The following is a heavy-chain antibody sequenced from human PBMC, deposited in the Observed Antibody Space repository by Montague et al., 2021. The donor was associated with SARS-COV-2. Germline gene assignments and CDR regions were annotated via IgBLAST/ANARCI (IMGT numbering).Heavy chain of an antibody. J-gene: IGHJ6*02. CDR2: ISHSGST. Sequence: SETLSLTCAVYGGSFSGYHWSWIRQPPGKGLEWIGKISHSGSTNYNPSLKGRVTISIDTSKNQFSLKLSSVTAADTAVYYCARDRPRSYYYDSGTYTWGGYGMDVWGQGTTGAVSS. D-gene: IGHD3-10*01. V-gene: IGHV4-34*01. CDR3: ARDRPRSYYYDSGTYTWGGYGMDV. CDR1: GGSFSGYH.